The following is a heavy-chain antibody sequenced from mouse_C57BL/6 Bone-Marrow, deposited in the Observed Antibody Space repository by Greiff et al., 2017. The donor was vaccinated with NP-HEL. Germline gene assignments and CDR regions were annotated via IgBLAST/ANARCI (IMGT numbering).Heavy chain of an antibody. Sequence: QVQLQQSGAELVKPGASVKVSCKASGYTFTSYWMHWVKQRPGQGLEWIGRIYPADGDTNYNQKFKGKATLTVDKSSSTAYMQLSSLTSEDSAVYYCGAAVVAALAYWGQGTLVTVSA. CDR3: GAAVVAALAY. CDR1: GYTFTSYW. D-gene: IGHD1-1*01. CDR2: IYPADGDT. V-gene: IGHV1-74*01. J-gene: IGHJ3*01.